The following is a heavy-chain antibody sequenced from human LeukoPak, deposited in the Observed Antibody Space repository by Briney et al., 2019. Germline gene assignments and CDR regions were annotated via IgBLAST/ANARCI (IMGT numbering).Heavy chain of an antibody. J-gene: IGHJ5*02. CDR2: ICYSGST. CDR1: GGSISSNTYF. V-gene: IGHV4-39*01. Sequence: SETLSLTCNVSGGSISSNTYFWGWIRRPPGKGLEWIGSICYSGSTYYNPSLKSRVTISVDTSNNQFSLHLTSLTAADTAVYYCATSDTVSTYNWFDPWGLGTLVTVS. D-gene: IGHD5/OR15-5a*01. CDR3: ATSDTVSTYNWFDP.